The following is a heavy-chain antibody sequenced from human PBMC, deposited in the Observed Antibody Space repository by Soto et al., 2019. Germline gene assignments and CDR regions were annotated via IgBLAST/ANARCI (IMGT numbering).Heavy chain of an antibody. V-gene: IGHV1-8*01. CDR3: ARGVSCGGDCYRD. CDR2: MSPNSGNT. J-gene: IGHJ4*02. Sequence: QVQLVQSGAEVKKPGASVKVSCKASGYTFTSYDINWVRQATGHGLEWMGRMSPNSGNTGYAQKFQGRVTMTRNTSIGTAYMELSSLRSEDPAVYYCARGVSCGGDCYRDWGQGTPVTVSS. D-gene: IGHD2-21*02. CDR1: GYTFTSYD.